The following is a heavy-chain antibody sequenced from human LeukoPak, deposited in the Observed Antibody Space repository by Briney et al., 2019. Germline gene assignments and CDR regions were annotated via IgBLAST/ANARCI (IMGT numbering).Heavy chain of an antibody. J-gene: IGHJ5*02. V-gene: IGHV4-39*01. Sequence: SETLSLTCTVAGGSISSSSYYWGWIRQPPGKGLEWIGSIYYSGSTYYNPSLKSRVTISVDTSKNQFPLKLSSVTAADTAVYYCARSNPCREMGNWFYPWGQGTLVTVSS. D-gene: IGHD5-24*01. CDR1: GGSISSSSYY. CDR2: IYYSGST. CDR3: ARSNPCREMGNWFYP.